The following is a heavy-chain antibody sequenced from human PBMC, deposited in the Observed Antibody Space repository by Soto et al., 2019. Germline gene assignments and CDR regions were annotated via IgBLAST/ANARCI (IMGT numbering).Heavy chain of an antibody. J-gene: IGHJ6*02. CDR3: AKPSTLTMIVVVITTSEMVYYYGMDV. Sequence: GGSLILSCAASGFTFNSSAMSWVHKSSGERLEWVSAISGSGGSTYYADSVKGRFTISRDNSKNTLYLQMNSLRAEDTAVYYCAKPSTLTMIVVVITTSEMVYYYGMDVWGQGT. CDR1: GFTFNSSA. CDR2: ISGSGGST. V-gene: IGHV3-23*01. D-gene: IGHD3-22*01.